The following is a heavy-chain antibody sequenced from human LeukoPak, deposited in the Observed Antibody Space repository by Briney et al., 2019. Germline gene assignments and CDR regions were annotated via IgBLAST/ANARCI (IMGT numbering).Heavy chain of an antibody. V-gene: IGHV3-7*01. J-gene: IGHJ4*02. CDR1: GFRFNTYW. CDR3: ARDTLGEGEDANYAVYYFDY. Sequence: GGSLRLSCAASGFRFNTYWMSWGREALGKGLEWVANIKQDGNEKYYADSVKGRFTISRDNGKNSLDLQMNSLRDDDTAVYYCARDTLGEGEDANYAVYYFDYWGQGTVVTVSS. CDR2: IKQDGNEK. D-gene: IGHD4/OR15-4a*01.